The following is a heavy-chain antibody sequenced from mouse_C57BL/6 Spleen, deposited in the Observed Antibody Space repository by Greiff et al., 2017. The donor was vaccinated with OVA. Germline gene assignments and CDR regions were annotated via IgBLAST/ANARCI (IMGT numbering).Heavy chain of an antibody. D-gene: IGHD1-1*01. Sequence: QVQLQQPGAELVRPGSSVKLSCKASGYTFTSYWMDWVKQRPGQGLEWIGNISPSDSETHYNQKFKDKATLTVDKSSSTAYMQLSSLTSEDSAVYYCAKEVDRYFDVWGTGTTVTVSS. V-gene: IGHV1-61*01. CDR1: GYTFTSYW. CDR3: AKEVDRYFDV. CDR2: ISPSDSET. J-gene: IGHJ1*03.